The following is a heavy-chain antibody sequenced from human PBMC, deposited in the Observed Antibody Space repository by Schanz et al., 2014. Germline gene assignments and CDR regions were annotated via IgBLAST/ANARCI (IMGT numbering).Heavy chain of an antibody. Sequence: QVQLQESGPGLLRPSETLSLTCTVSGGSISNYYWSWIRQPPGKGLEWIGYIYDGGSPYYNPSLKSRVTISVDTSKNQFSLRLSSVTAADTAVYYCARARSWPDYWGQGTLXTVSS. D-gene: IGHD6-13*01. J-gene: IGHJ4*02. CDR3: ARARSWPDY. CDR2: IYDGGSP. V-gene: IGHV4-59*12. CDR1: GGSISNYY.